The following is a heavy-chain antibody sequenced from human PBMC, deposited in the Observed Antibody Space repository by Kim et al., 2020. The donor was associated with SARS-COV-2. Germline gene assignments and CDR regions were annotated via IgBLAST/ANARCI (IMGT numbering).Heavy chain of an antibody. D-gene: IGHD3-10*01. CDR3: ARVTRQNKTPYCSGSPREDY. V-gene: IGHV3-48*02. CDR2: ISSSSSTI. CDR1: GFTFSSYS. J-gene: IGHJ4*02. Sequence: GGSLRLSCAASGFTFSSYSMNWVRQAPGKGLEWVSYISSSSSTIYYADSVKGRFTISRDNAKNSLYLQMNSLRDEDTAVYYCARVTRQNKTPYCSGSPREDYWGQGTPVTVSS.